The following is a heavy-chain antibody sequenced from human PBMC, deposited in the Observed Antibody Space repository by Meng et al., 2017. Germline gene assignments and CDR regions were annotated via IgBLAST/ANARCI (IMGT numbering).Heavy chain of an antibody. Sequence: SETLSPTCTVSGGSISSSSYYWGWIRQPPGKGLEWIGSIYYSGSTYYNPSLKSRVTISVDTSKNQFSLKLSSVTAADTAVYYCARYRSGWLIDDWGQGTLVTVSS. V-gene: IGHV4-39*07. D-gene: IGHD6-19*01. J-gene: IGHJ4*01. CDR3: ARYRSGWLIDD. CDR2: IYYSGST. CDR1: GGSISSSSYY.